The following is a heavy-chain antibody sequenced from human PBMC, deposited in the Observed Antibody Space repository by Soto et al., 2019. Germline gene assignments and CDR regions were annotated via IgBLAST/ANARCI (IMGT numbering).Heavy chain of an antibody. D-gene: IGHD3-22*01. J-gene: IGHJ4*02. Sequence: QLQLQESGPGLVKPSETLSLTCTVSGGSISSSSYYWGWIRQPPGKGLEWIGSIYYSGSTYYNPSLKSRVTISVDTSKNQFSLKLSSVTAADTAVYYCARHQLYDSSGLGFDYWGQGTLVTVSS. V-gene: IGHV4-39*01. CDR1: GGSISSSSYY. CDR3: ARHQLYDSSGLGFDY. CDR2: IYYSGST.